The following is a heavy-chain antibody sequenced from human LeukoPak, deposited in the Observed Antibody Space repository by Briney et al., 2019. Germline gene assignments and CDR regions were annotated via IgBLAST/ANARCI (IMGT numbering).Heavy chain of an antibody. CDR1: GYTFTSCG. CDR2: ISGNNGHT. CDR3: ARDLFYYDSSGYSYVDTFDY. D-gene: IGHD3-22*01. V-gene: IGHV1-18*04. J-gene: IGHJ4*02. Sequence: ASLKVSCKAPGYTFTSCGLRWGRQAPGQGLEWVGWISGNNGHTNYEQELQGRVTMTTDTATSTAYMELRSLRSDATAVYYCARDLFYYDSSGYSYVDTFDYWGQGTLVTVSS.